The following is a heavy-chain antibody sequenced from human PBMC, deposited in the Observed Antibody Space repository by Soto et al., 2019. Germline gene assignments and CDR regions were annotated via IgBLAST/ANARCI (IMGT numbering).Heavy chain of an antibody. CDR3: ARGSIVVVPAAMRGYFQH. J-gene: IGHJ1*01. Sequence: QVPLQQWGAGLLKPSETLSLTCAVYGGSFSGYYWSWIRQPPGKGLEWIGEINHSGSTNYNPSLKSRVTISVDTSKNQFSLKLSSVTAADTAVYYCARGSIVVVPAAMRGYFQHWGQGTLVTVSS. CDR2: INHSGST. D-gene: IGHD2-2*01. V-gene: IGHV4-34*01. CDR1: GGSFSGYY.